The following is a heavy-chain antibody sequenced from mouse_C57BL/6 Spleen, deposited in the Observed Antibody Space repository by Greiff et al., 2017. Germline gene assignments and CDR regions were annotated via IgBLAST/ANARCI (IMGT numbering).Heavy chain of an antibody. Sequence: VQLQQSGPELVKPGASVKISCKASGSPFTGYYMNWVKQSPEKSLEWIGEINPSTGGTTYNQKFKAKATLTVDKSSSTAYMQLKSLTSEDSAVYYCARRGGTWFAYWGQGTLVTVSA. V-gene: IGHV1-42*01. CDR3: ARRGGTWFAY. CDR1: GSPFTGYY. CDR2: INPSTGGT. J-gene: IGHJ3*01.